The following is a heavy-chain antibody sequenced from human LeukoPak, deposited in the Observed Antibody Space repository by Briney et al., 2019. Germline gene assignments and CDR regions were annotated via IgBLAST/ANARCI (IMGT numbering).Heavy chain of an antibody. CDR1: GYTLTELS. CDR3: ARTRDIVVVVGNNFDY. J-gene: IGHJ4*02. Sequence: ASVKVSCKVSGYTLTELSMHWVRQAPGKGLEWMGGFDPEDGETIYAQKFQGRVTMTEDISTDTAYMELSSLRSEDTAVYYCARTRDIVVVVGNNFDYWGQGTLVTVSS. V-gene: IGHV1-24*01. CDR2: FDPEDGET. D-gene: IGHD2-15*01.